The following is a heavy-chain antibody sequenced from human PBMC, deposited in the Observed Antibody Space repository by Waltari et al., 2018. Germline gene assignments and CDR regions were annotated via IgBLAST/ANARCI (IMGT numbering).Heavy chain of an antibody. D-gene: IGHD3-22*01. CDR3: ARVLYSSGYNPPDY. Sequence: SQTLSLTCTVSGGSISSGGYYWSWIRQHPGKGLEWIGYIYYSGSTYYNPSLKSRVTISVDTSKNQFSLKLSSVTAADTAVYYCARVLYSSGYNPPDYWGQGTLVTVSS. CDR2: IYYSGST. J-gene: IGHJ4*02. V-gene: IGHV4-31*03. CDR1: GGSISSGGYY.